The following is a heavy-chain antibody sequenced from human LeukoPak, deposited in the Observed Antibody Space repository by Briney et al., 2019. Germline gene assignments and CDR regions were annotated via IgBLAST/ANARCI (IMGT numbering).Heavy chain of an antibody. V-gene: IGHV3-11*04. J-gene: IGHJ6*03. D-gene: IGHD2-2*01. CDR1: GFTFSDYY. CDR3: ARYCSSTSLFYYYYYMDV. CDR2: ISSSGSTI. Sequence: GGSLRLSCAASGFTFSDYYMSWIRQAPGKGLEWVSYISSSGSTIYYADSVKGRFTISRDNAKNSLYLQMNSLRAEDTAVYYCARYCSSTSLFYYYYYMDVWGKGTTVTVSS.